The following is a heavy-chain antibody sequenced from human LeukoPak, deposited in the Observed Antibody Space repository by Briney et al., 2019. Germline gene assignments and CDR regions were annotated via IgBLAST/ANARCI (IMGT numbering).Heavy chain of an antibody. D-gene: IGHD5-18*01. V-gene: IGHV3-23*01. CDR2: ISGSGDNT. J-gene: IGHJ4*02. Sequence: GGSLRLSCAPSGFTFSSFAMSWVRQAPGKGLEWVSAISGSGDNTYYADSVKGRFTISRDNSKNTLHLQMNSLRAEDTAVYYCARVGIQLCVDYWGQGTLVTVSS. CDR3: ARVGIQLCVDY. CDR1: GFTFSSFA.